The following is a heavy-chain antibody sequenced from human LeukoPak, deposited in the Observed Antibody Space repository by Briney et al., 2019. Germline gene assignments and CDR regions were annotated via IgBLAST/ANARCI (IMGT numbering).Heavy chain of an antibody. CDR1: GYTFTSYG. J-gene: IGHJ5*02. CDR2: ISAYNGNT. Sequence: ASVKVSCKASGYTFTSYGISWVRQAPGQGLEWMGWISAYNGNTNYAQKLQGRVTMTRNTSISTAYMELSSLRSEDTAVYYCARGVTMVRGVIITDWFDPWGQGTLVTVSS. CDR3: ARGVTMVRGVIITDWFDP. V-gene: IGHV1-18*01. D-gene: IGHD3-10*01.